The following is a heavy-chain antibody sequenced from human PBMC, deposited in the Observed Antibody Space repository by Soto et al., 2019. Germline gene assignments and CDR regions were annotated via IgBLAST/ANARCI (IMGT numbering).Heavy chain of an antibody. J-gene: IGHJ4*02. D-gene: IGHD2-2*01. Sequence: PSETLFLTCTVSGGSVSSDSHNWSWIRQPPGKGLEWIGYIYYTGSTNYNPSLKSRVTISLDTSRNQFSLKLSSVTAADTAVFYCAREYANSPEAFDFWGQGALVTVSS. CDR1: GGSVSSDSHN. V-gene: IGHV4-61*01. CDR3: AREYANSPEAFDF. CDR2: IYYTGST.